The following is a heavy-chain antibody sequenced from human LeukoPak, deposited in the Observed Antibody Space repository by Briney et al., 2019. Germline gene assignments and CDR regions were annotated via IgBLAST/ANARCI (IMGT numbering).Heavy chain of an antibody. CDR3: AGAVISFGGVIAKGFDC. CDR2: IYFSGST. V-gene: IGHV4-59*01. D-gene: IGHD3-16*02. Sequence: PSETLSLTCSVSGGSIRSNYWSWMRQPPGKGPEWIGYIYFSGSTDYSPSLKSRVTMSVDTSMNQFSLNLSSVTAADTAIYYCAGAVISFGGVIAKGFDCWGQGTLVTVSS. J-gene: IGHJ4*02. CDR1: GGSIRSNY.